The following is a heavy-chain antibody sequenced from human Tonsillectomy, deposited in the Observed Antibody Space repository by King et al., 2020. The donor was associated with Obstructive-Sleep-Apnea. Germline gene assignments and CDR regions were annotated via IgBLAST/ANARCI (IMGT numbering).Heavy chain of an antibody. Sequence: VQLVESGAEVKKPGESLRISCKGSGYSFTTYWISWVRQMPGKGLEWMGRIDPSDSYTNYSPSFQGHVTISADKSISTAYLQWSSLKASDTAMYYCARRQYCSSTSCFNWFDPWGQGTLVTVSS. CDR1: GYSFTTYW. V-gene: IGHV5-10-1*03. J-gene: IGHJ5*02. D-gene: IGHD2-2*01. CDR2: IDPSDSYT. CDR3: ARRQYCSSTSCFNWFDP.